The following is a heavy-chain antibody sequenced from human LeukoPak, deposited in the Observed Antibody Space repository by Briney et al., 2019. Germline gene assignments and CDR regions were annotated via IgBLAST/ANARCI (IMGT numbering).Heavy chain of an antibody. Sequence: GASVKVSCKASGYTFTSYYMHWVRQAPGQGLEWMGIINPSGGSTSYAQKFQGRVTMTRDTSTSTVYMELSSLRSEDTAVYYCATGGSSGWYEKGPDYWGQGTLVTVSS. J-gene: IGHJ4*02. CDR2: INPSGGST. CDR3: ATGGSSGWYEKGPDY. D-gene: IGHD6-19*01. V-gene: IGHV1-46*01. CDR1: GYTFTSYY.